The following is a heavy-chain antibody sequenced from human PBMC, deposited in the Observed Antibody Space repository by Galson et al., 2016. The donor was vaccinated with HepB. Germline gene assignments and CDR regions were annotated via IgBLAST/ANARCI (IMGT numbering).Heavy chain of an antibody. D-gene: IGHD3-10*01. CDR3: ARHSGSYYTVGDY. Sequence: SLRLSCAASGFTVSSNYMSWVRQAPGKGLEWVSVIYSGGSTYYADSVKGRFTISRDSSKNTLDLQMNSLRAEDTAVYYCARHSGSYYTVGDYWGQGTLATVSS. CDR2: IYSGGST. J-gene: IGHJ4*02. V-gene: IGHV3-53*01. CDR1: GFTVSSNY.